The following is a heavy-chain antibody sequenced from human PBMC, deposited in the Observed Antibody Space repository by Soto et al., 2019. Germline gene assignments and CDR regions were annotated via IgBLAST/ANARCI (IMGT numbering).Heavy chain of an antibody. CDR2: ISGSGGST. D-gene: IGHD3-10*01. Sequence: GGSLRLSCAASGFTFISYAMSWVRQAPGKGLEWVSAISGSGGSTYYADSVKGRFTISRDNSKNTLYLQMNSLRAEDTAVYYCAKLDGSGSYHGMDVWGQGTTVTVSS. V-gene: IGHV3-23*01. J-gene: IGHJ6*02. CDR3: AKLDGSGSYHGMDV. CDR1: GFTFISYA.